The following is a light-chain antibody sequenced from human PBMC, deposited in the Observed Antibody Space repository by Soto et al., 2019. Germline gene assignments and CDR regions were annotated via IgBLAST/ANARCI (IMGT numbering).Light chain of an antibody. CDR1: SSDLGIYNY. Sequence: ALTQPASVSGSPGQSIAISCSGSSSDLGIYNYVSWYQQHPGKVPKLIIFEVTNRPSGVSNRFSGSKSGNTASLTISGLQAEDEADYYCSSYTTRSTRVFGTGTKVTVL. CDR3: SSYTTRSTRV. V-gene: IGLV2-14*01. CDR2: EVT. J-gene: IGLJ1*01.